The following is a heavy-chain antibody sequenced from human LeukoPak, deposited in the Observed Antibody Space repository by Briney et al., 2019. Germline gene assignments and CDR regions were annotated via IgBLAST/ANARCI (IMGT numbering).Heavy chain of an antibody. V-gene: IGHV3-30*18. CDR1: GFTFSSYG. CDR3: AKANGVVGATLDY. Sequence: PGRSLRLSCAASGFTFSSYGMHWVRQAPGKGLEWVAVISYDGSNKYYADSVKGRFTISRDNSKHTLYLQMNSLRAEDTAVYYCAKANGVVGATLDYWGQGTLVTASS. J-gene: IGHJ4*02. CDR2: ISYDGSNK. D-gene: IGHD1-26*01.